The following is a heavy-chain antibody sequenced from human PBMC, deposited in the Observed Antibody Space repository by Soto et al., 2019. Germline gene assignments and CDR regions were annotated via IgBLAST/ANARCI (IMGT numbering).Heavy chain of an antibody. V-gene: IGHV4-61*01. J-gene: IGHJ5*02. CDR3: AGGVKDRGYSYGHAWFDP. CDR1: GGSVSSGSYY. D-gene: IGHD5-18*01. CDR2: TYYSGTT. Sequence: PSETLSLTCTVSGGSVSSGSYYWSWIRQPPGKGLEWIGYTYYSGTTNYNPPLKSRVAISVDTPKTQFSLTLSSVAAADTAVYYCAGGVKDRGYSYGHAWFDPWGQGTLVTVSS.